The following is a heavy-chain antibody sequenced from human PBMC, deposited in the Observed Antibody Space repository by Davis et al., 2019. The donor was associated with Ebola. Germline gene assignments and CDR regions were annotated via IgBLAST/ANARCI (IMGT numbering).Heavy chain of an antibody. CDR1: GFTFSSYG. D-gene: IGHD2-2*01. V-gene: IGHV3-30*03. J-gene: IGHJ3*02. Sequence: GESLKISCAASGFTFSSYGMHWVRQAPGKGLEWVAVISYDGSNKYYADSVKGRFTISRDNSKNTLYLQMNSLRAEDTAVYYCAILGYCSSTSCYGAFDIWGQGAMVTVSS. CDR2: ISYDGSNK. CDR3: AILGYCSSTSCYGAFDI.